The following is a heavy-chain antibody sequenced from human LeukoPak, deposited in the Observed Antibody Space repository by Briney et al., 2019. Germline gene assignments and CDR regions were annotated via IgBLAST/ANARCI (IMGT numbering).Heavy chain of an antibody. V-gene: IGHV4-31*03. CDR3: ASAYYYDSSWFDP. D-gene: IGHD3-22*01. CDR2: IYYSGST. J-gene: IGHJ5*02. CDR1: GGSISSGGYY. Sequence: SETLSLTRTVSGGSISSGGYYWSWIRQHPGKGLEWIGYIYYSGSTYYNPSLKSRVTISVDTSKNQFSLKLSSVTAADTAVYYCASAYYYDSSWFDPWGQGTLVTVSS.